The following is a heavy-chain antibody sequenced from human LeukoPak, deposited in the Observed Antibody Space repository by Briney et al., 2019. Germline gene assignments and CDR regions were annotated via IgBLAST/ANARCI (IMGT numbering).Heavy chain of an antibody. V-gene: IGHV4-31*03. Sequence: SETLSLTCTVSGGSISSGGYYWSWIRQHPGKGLEWIGYIYYSGSTYYNPSLKSRVTISVDTSKNQFSLKLSSVTAADTAVYYCARGDYALAFDIWGQGTMVTVSS. D-gene: IGHD4-17*01. CDR1: GGSISSGGYY. J-gene: IGHJ3*02. CDR2: IYYSGST. CDR3: ARGDYALAFDI.